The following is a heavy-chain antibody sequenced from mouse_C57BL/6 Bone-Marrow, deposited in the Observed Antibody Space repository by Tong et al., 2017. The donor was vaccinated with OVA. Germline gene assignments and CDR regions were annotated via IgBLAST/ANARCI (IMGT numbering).Heavy chain of an antibody. D-gene: IGHD1-1*01. CDR1: GFSLTSYG. CDR2: IWSGGST. V-gene: IGHV2-4-1*01. CDR3: ASVLRWFAY. J-gene: IGHJ3*01. Sequence: VQLQESGPGLVQPSQSLSITCTVSGFSLTSYGVHWVRQSPGKGLEWLGVIWSGGSTDYNAAFISRLSISKDNSKSQVFLKMNSLQTDDTAMYYCASVLRWFAYWGQGTLVTVSA.